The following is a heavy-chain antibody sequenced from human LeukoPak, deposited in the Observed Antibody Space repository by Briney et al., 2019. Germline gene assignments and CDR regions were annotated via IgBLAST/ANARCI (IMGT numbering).Heavy chain of an antibody. Sequence: ASVKVSGMASGYTFTGYCMHWVRQAPGQGPEWMGWINPNSGGTNYAQKFQGRVTMTRDTSISTAYMELSRLRSDDTAVYYCAREGRGSGYYTSWGQGTLVTVSS. J-gene: IGHJ4*02. CDR3: AREGRGSGYYTS. V-gene: IGHV1-2*02. D-gene: IGHD3-22*01. CDR1: GYTFTGYC. CDR2: INPNSGGT.